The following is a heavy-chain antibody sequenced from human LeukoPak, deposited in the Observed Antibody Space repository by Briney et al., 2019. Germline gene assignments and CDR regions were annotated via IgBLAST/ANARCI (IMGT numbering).Heavy chain of an antibody. CDR3: ARSRVGASSTFDI. CDR1: GGTFSSYA. D-gene: IGHD1-26*01. CDR2: ISAYNGNT. V-gene: IGHV1-18*01. J-gene: IGHJ3*02. Sequence: ASVKVSCKASGGTFSSYAINWVRQATGQGLEWMGWISAYNGNTNYAQKLQGRVTMTTDTSTSTAYMELRSLRSDDTAVYYCARSRVGASSTFDIWGQGTMVTVSS.